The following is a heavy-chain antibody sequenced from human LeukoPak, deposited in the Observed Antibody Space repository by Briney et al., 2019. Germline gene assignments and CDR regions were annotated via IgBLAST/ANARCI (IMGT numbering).Heavy chain of an antibody. CDR1: GFTFSSYG. Sequence: GGSLRLSCAASGFTFSSYGMHWVRQAPGKGLEWVAVIWYDGSNKYYADSVKGRFTISRDNSKNTVYLQMNSLTAEDTAVYYCARESSGGFDNWAQGTLVTVSS. CDR2: IWYDGSNK. J-gene: IGHJ4*02. CDR3: ARESSGGFDN. D-gene: IGHD3-3*01. V-gene: IGHV3-33*01.